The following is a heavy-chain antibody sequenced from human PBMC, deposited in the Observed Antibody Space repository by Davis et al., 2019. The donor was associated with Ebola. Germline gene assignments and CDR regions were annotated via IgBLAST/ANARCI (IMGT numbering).Heavy chain of an antibody. CDR1: GYSISSGYY. CDR3: GRYIAYGGPDGFDI. V-gene: IGHV4-38-2*02. J-gene: IGHJ3*02. CDR2: IYHSGIT. D-gene: IGHD4-23*01. Sequence: SETLSLTCTVSGYSISSGYYWACIRQPPGKGLEWIGNIYHSGITYYNPSLKSRVIISLDTSENQVSLRLSSVTAANTAVYLCGRYIAYGGPDGFDIWGQGTMVTVSS.